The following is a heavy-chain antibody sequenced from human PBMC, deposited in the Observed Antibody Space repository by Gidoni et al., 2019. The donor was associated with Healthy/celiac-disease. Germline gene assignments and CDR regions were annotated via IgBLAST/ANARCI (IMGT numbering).Heavy chain of an antibody. J-gene: IGHJ5*02. CDR3: ARGPHYDFWSGYSRADYNWFDP. CDR1: GGSISSGSYY. Sequence: QVQLQESGPGLVKPSQTLSLTCTVSGGSISSGSYYWSWIRQPAGKGLEWIGRIYTSGSTNYNPSLKSRVTISVDTSKNQFSLKLSSVTAADTAVYYCARGPHYDFWSGYSRADYNWFDPWGQGTLVTVSS. D-gene: IGHD3-3*01. CDR2: IYTSGST. V-gene: IGHV4-61*02.